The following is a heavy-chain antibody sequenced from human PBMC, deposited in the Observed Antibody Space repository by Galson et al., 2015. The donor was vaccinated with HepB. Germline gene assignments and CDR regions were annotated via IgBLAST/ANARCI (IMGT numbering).Heavy chain of an antibody. CDR1: GGSISTSSYY. CDR2: IYYSGST. Sequence: ETLSLTCTVSGGSISTSSYYWGWIRQPPGKGPEWIGEIYYSGSTHYNASLQSRVTISVDTSKNQFSLKLSSVTAADTAVYYCARRGYSFGNHFDPWGQGTLVSVSS. J-gene: IGHJ5*02. CDR3: ARRGYSFGNHFDP. D-gene: IGHD5-18*01. V-gene: IGHV4-39*01.